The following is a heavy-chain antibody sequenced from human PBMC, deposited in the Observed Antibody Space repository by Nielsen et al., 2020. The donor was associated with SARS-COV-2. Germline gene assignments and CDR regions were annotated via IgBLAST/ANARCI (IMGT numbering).Heavy chain of an antibody. J-gene: IGHJ3*02. Sequence: SETLSLTCTVSGGSISSGDYYWSWIRQPPGKGLEWIGYIYYSGSTNYNPSLKSRVTISVDTSKNQFSLKLSSVTAADTAVYYCARVEGITIFGVVIIGAFDIWGQGTMVTVSS. CDR2: IYYSGST. CDR1: GGSISSGDYY. CDR3: ARVEGITIFGVVIIGAFDI. D-gene: IGHD3-3*01. V-gene: IGHV4-61*08.